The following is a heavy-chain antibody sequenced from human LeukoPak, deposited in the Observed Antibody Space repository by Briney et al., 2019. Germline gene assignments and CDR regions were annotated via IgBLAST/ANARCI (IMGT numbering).Heavy chain of an antibody. V-gene: IGHV3-23*01. CDR2: ITGSGALT. J-gene: IGHJ4*02. D-gene: IGHD3-10*01. CDR3: AKDRVDGSGSQFDS. Sequence: GGSLRLSCAASGFTLSNYAMTWVRQAPGKGLEWVSSITGSGALTYYADSVKGRFTISKDNAMHTLFLQMNSLRADDTAVYYCAKDRVDGSGSQFDSWGQGSLVTVSS. CDR1: GFTLSNYA.